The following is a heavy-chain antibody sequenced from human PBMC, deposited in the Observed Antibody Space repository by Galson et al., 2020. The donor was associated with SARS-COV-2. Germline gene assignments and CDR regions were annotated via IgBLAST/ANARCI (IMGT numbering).Heavy chain of an antibody. CDR3: ARDHWAAAGIHGEDWFDP. V-gene: IGHV6-1*01. D-gene: IGHD6-13*01. CDR1: GDSVSSNSAA. CDR2: TYYRSKWYN. J-gene: IGHJ5*02. Sequence: SQTLSLTCAISGDSVSSNSAAWNWIRQSPSRGLEWLGRTYYRSKWYNDYAVSVKSRITINPDTSKNQFSLQLNSVTPEDTAVYYCARDHWAAAGIHGEDWFDPWGQGTLVTVSS.